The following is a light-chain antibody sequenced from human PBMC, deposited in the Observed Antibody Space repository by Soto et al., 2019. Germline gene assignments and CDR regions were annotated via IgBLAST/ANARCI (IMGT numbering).Light chain of an antibody. Sequence: QSALTQPASVSGSPGQSITNSCTGTSSDVGSYNLVSWYQQHPGKAPKLMIYEGSKRPSGVSNRFSGSKSGNTASLTISGLQAEDEADYYCCSYAGSVVFGGGTKVTVL. CDR2: EGS. J-gene: IGLJ2*01. V-gene: IGLV2-23*01. CDR1: SSDVGSYNL. CDR3: CSYAGSVV.